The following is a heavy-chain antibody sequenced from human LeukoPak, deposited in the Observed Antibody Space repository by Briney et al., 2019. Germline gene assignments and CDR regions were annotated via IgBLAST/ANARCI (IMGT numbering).Heavy chain of an antibody. Sequence: ASVKVSCKASGYTFTGYYMHWVRQAPGQGLEWMGWINPNSGGTNYAQKFQGWATMTRDTSISTAYMELSRLRSDDTAVYYCARASKMAYYFDYWGQGTLVTVSS. CDR1: GYTFTGYY. CDR2: INPNSGGT. CDR3: ARASKMAYYFDY. J-gene: IGHJ4*02. V-gene: IGHV1-2*04. D-gene: IGHD5-24*01.